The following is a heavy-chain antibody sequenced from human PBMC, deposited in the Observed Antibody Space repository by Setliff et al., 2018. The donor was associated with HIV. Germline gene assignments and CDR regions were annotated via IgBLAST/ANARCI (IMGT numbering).Heavy chain of an antibody. CDR3: ARDDSIVLVPAIMRGDGFDF. CDR1: GGSISSHY. V-gene: IGHV4-59*11. D-gene: IGHD2-2*01. CDR2: VYNSGTT. Sequence: SETLSLTCTVSGGSISSHYWSWIRQPPGKGLEWIGYVYNSGTTKYNPSLKSRVTISVDTSKNQFSLRLNSVTAADTAVYYCARDDSIVLVPAIMRGDGFDFWGQGTMVTVSS. J-gene: IGHJ3*01.